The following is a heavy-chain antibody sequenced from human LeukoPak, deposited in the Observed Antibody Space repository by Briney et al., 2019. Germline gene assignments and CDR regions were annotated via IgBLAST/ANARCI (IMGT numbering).Heavy chain of an antibody. CDR3: ARGWAAARRTDFDY. CDR2: INAGNGNT. J-gene: IGHJ4*02. CDR1: GYTFTSYA. Sequence: GASVKVSCKASGYTFTSYAMHWVRQAPGQRLEWMGWINAGNGNTKCSQKFQGRVTITRDTSASTAYMELSSLRSEDTAVYYCARGWAAARRTDFDYWGQGTLVTVSS. D-gene: IGHD6-13*01. V-gene: IGHV1-3*01.